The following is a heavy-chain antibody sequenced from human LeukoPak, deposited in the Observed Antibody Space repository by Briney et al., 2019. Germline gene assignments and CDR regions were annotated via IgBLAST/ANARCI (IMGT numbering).Heavy chain of an antibody. CDR2: IKQDGSEK. CDR1: GFTFSSYW. V-gene: IGHV3-7*01. J-gene: IGHJ5*02. D-gene: IGHD6-19*01. CDR3: ARDQDSSSNWFDP. Sequence: PGGSLRLSCAASGFTFSSYWMSWVRQAPGKGLEWVANIKQDGSEKYYVDSVKGRFTISRDNAMNSLYLQMNSLRAEDTAVYYCARDQDSSSNWFDPWGQGTLVTVSS.